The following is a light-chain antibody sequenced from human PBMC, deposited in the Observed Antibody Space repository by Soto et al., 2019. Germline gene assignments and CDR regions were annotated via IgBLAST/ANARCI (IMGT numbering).Light chain of an antibody. V-gene: IGLV1-44*01. J-gene: IGLJ3*02. CDR3: AAWDDGLNGPV. CDR2: SSN. CDR1: SSNIGRNA. Sequence: QTVVTQPPSASGTPGQTVTISCSGSSSNIGRNAVNWYQQFPGTAPKLLIHSSNQRPSGFPDRFSASKSDTSASLAISELQSEDEADYFCAAWDDGLNGPVFGGGTKLTVL.